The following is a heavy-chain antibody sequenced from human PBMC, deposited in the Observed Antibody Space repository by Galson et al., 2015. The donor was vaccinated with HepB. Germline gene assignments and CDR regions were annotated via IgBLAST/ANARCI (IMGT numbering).Heavy chain of an antibody. CDR2: IKQDGSEK. D-gene: IGHD4-17*01. CDR1: GFTFSSYW. J-gene: IGHJ4*02. V-gene: IGHV3-7*03. CDR3: AREGYGDYFSP. Sequence: SLRLSCAASGFTFSSYWMSWVRQAPGKGLEWVANIKQDGSEKYYVDSVKGRLTISRDNAKNSLYLQMNSLRAEDTAVYYCAREGYGDYFSPWGQGTLVTVSS.